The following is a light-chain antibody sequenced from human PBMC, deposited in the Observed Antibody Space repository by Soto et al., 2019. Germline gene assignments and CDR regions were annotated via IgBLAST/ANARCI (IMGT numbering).Light chain of an antibody. V-gene: IGKV3-15*01. Sequence: EMGITQSPATVSVSPGQRATLCCRASQSLSSNLVWYQQKPGQAPRLLIYGASTRATGIPARFSGSGSGTEFTLTISSLQSEDFAVYYCQQYDSLPRTFGQGTKVYTK. CDR3: QQYDSLPRT. J-gene: IGKJ1*01. CDR2: GAS. CDR1: QSLSSN.